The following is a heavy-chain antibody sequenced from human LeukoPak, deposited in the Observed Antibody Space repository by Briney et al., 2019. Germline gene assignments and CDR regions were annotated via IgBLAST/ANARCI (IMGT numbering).Heavy chain of an antibody. D-gene: IGHD6-13*01. CDR1: GGSISSSSYY. Sequence: PSETLSLTCTVSGGSISSSSYYWSWIRQPPGKGLEWIGYIYYSGSTYYNPSLKSRVTISVDTSKNQFSLKLSSVTAADTAVYYCARDMYIAAANLYAFDIWGQGTMVTVSS. J-gene: IGHJ3*02. CDR3: ARDMYIAAANLYAFDI. CDR2: IYYSGST. V-gene: IGHV4-30-4*08.